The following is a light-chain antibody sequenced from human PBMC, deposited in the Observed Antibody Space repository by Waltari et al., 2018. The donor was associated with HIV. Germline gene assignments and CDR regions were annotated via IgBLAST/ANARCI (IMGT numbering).Light chain of an antibody. V-gene: IGLV1-44*01. CDR3: AAWDDSLNGPV. CDR2: RNN. CDR1: GSNIGRNN. J-gene: IGLJ2*01. Sequence: QSVLTQSPSASGTPGQRVTISCYGSGSNIGRNNVHWYQQVPGTAPKLLIYRNNRRPSGVPDRFSGSKSGASASLAISGLQSEDEADYYCAAWDDSLNGPVFGGGTRLTVL.